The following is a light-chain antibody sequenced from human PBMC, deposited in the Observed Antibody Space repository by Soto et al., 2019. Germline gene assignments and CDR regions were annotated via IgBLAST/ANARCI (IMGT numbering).Light chain of an antibody. Sequence: DIVMTQSPLSLPVTPGEPASISCRSSQSLLHSNGYNYLDWYLQKPGQSPQLLIYLGSNRASGVPARFSGSGAGTDFTMKISRVEADDVGVYYYMQALQTPTFGQGTKVEIK. CDR2: LGS. V-gene: IGKV2-28*01. CDR3: MQALQTPT. CDR1: QSLLHSNGYNY. J-gene: IGKJ1*01.